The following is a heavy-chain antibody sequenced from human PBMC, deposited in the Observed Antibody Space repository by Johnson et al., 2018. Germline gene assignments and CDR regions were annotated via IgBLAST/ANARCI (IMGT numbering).Heavy chain of an antibody. J-gene: IGHJ4*02. CDR3: ARVGWFGELLPDY. CDR1: GYTFTSYD. Sequence: VQLVESGAEVKKPGASVKVSCKASGYTFTSYDMYWVRQAPGQGPERMGIINTSGGSTRYPQNVQGRVTPTRDTSTSTVYMELSSLTSEDTVVSFCARVGWFGELLPDYWGQGTLVTVSS. CDR2: INTSGGST. D-gene: IGHD3-10*01. V-gene: IGHV1-46*01.